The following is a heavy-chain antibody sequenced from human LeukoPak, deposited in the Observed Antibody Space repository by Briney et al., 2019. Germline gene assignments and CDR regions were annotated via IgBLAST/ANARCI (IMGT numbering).Heavy chain of an antibody. J-gene: IGHJ5*02. Sequence: GESLKISCKGSGYSFTSYWIGWVRQMPGKGLEWIGIIYPGDSDTRYSPSFQGQVTISADKSISTAYLQWSSLKASDTAMYYCARVSGIVVVPAALPYNWFDPWGQGTLVTVSS. CDR2: IYPGDSDT. CDR1: GYSFTSYW. CDR3: ARVSGIVVVPAALPYNWFDP. V-gene: IGHV5-51*01. D-gene: IGHD2-2*01.